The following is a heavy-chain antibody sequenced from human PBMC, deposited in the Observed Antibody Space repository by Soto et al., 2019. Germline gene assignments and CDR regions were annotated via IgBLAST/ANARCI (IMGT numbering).Heavy chain of an antibody. CDR3: ARDRDTILLYYYGMDV. Sequence: GASVKVSCKASGYTFTSYGISWVRQAPGQGLEWMGWISAYNGNTNYAQKLQGRVTMTTDTSTSTAYMELRSLRSDDTAVYYCARDRDTILLYYYGMDVWGQGTTVTVSS. V-gene: IGHV1-18*01. D-gene: IGHD3-3*01. J-gene: IGHJ6*02. CDR2: ISAYNGNT. CDR1: GYTFTSYG.